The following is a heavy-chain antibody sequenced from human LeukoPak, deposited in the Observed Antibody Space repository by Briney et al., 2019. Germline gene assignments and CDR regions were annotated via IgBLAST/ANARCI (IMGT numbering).Heavy chain of an antibody. CDR3: ARAIVVGATLDY. CDR2: ISGSSTYI. Sequence: GGSLRLSCAASGFTFRNYSMNWVRQAPGKGLEWVSSISGSSTYIYSADSVRARFTISRDNAKNSVYLQMNSLRAEDTAVYFCARAIVVGATLDYWGQGALVTVSS. V-gene: IGHV3-21*01. J-gene: IGHJ4*02. D-gene: IGHD1-26*01. CDR1: GFTFRNYS.